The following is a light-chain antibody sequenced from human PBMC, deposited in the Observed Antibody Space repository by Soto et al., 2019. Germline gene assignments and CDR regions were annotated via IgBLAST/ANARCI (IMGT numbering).Light chain of an antibody. Sequence: QSVLTQPASASGSPGQSVTISCTGTTSDIGAYNYVSLYQQRPGKAPKLIIYEVTRRPSGVPDRIFGSKSYTTASLTVPGLQAEDEADYYCSSFAGTNSFVFGTGTKVTVL. CDR3: SSFAGTNSFV. CDR1: TSDIGAYNY. V-gene: IGLV2-8*01. CDR2: EVT. J-gene: IGLJ1*01.